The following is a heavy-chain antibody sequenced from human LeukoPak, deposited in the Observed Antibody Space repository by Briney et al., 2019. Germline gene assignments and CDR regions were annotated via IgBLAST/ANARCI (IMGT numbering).Heavy chain of an antibody. D-gene: IGHD2-21*02. CDR2: IYHSGST. V-gene: IGHV4-38-2*02. Sequence: SETLSLTCTVSGYSISSGYYWGCIRQPPGKGLEWIGSIYHSGSTYYNPSLKSRVTISVDTSKNQFSLKLSSVTAADTAVYYCAMVLVGLRFQRAFDIWGQGTMVTVSS. CDR1: GYSISSGYY. J-gene: IGHJ3*02. CDR3: AMVLVGLRFQRAFDI.